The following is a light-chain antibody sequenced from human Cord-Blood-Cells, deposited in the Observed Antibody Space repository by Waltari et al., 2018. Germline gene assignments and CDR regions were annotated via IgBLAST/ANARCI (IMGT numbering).Light chain of an antibody. Sequence: EIVLTQSPATLSLSPGERAPLSCRASQSVSSYLALYQQKPGQAPRLLIYDASNKATGIPARFSGSGSGTDFTLTISSLEPEDFAVYYCQQRSNWPPEITFGQGTRLEIK. CDR2: DAS. CDR3: QQRSNWPPEIT. V-gene: IGKV3-11*01. J-gene: IGKJ5*01. CDR1: QSVSSY.